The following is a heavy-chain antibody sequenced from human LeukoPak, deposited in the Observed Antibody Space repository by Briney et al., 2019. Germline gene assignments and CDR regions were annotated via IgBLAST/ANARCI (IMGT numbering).Heavy chain of an antibody. D-gene: IGHD3-3*01. V-gene: IGHV3-11*04. CDR2: ISSSGSTI. CDR3: ARDGAAYYNFSSCYFTFDP. Sequence: GGSLRLSCAASGFTFSDYYMSWIRQAPGKVLGWVSSISSSGSTIYYGDSVKGRFTIPRDNANNPLYLQMNRLRAEDTAMYYCARDGAAYYNFSSCYFTFDPWGQGTLVTVSS. CDR1: GFTFSDYY. J-gene: IGHJ5*02.